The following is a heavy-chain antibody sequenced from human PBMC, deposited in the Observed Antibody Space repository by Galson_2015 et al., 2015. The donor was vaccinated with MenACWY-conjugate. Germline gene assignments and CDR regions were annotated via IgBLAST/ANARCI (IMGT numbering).Heavy chain of an antibody. CDR3: AREFSY. Sequence: ETLSLTCTVSGGSASSSGYYWTWIRQPPGKGLEWIGLIYDGGTTKYDPSLKGRVTISLDTSKNQVSLKLSSVTAADTAVYYCAREFSYWGQGTLVTVSS. V-gene: IGHV4-61*08. CDR1: GGSASSSGYY. D-gene: IGHD2/OR15-2a*01. CDR2: IYDGGTT. J-gene: IGHJ4*02.